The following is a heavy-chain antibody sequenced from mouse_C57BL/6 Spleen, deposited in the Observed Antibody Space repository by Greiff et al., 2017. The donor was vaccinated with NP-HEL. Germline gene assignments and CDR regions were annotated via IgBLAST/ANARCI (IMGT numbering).Heavy chain of an antibody. CDR3: ARDPDGSWFAY. V-gene: IGHV5-4*01. D-gene: IGHD1-1*01. CDR1: GFTFSSYA. J-gene: IGHJ3*01. Sequence: EVKLVESGGGLVKPGGSLKLSCAASGFTFSSYAMSWVRQTPEKRLEWVATISDGGSYTYYPDNVKGRFTISRDNAKNNLYLQMSHLKSEDTAMYYCARDPDGSWFAYWGQGTLVTVSA. CDR2: ISDGGSYT.